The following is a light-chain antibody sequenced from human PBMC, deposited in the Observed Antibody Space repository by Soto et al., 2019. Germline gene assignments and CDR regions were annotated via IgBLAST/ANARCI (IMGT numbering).Light chain of an antibody. J-gene: IGKJ2*01. CDR2: VAA. Sequence: DIQVTQAPSSLSASVGDRVTITCRTSQSITNYLNWYQQKPSKAPKLLISVAASLQSGVPSRFSGSGSGTEFTLTINSLQPEDFATYYCQQSSSTPYTFGQGTKVEIK. CDR3: QQSSSTPYT. V-gene: IGKV1-39*01. CDR1: QSITNY.